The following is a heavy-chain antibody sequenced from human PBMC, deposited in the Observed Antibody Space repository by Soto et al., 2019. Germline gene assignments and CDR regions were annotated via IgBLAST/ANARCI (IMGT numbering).Heavy chain of an antibody. CDR2: INHSGST. Sequence: SETLSLTCAVYGGSFSGYYWSWIRQPPGKGLEWIGEINHSGSTNYNPSLKSRVTISVDTSKNQFSLKLSSVTAADTAVYYCARDSAAVKCFQHWGQGTLVTVSS. CDR3: ARDSAAVKCFQH. V-gene: IGHV4-34*01. D-gene: IGHD4-4*01. J-gene: IGHJ1*01. CDR1: GGSFSGYY.